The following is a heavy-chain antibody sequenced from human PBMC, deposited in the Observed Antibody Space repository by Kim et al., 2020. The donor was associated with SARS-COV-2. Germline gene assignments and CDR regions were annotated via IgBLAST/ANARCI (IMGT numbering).Heavy chain of an antibody. Sequence: GESLKISCKGSGYSFTSYWIGWVRQMPGKGLEWMGIIYPGDSDTRYSPSFQGQVTISADKSISTAYLQWSSPKASDTAMYYCARLEGSVLRYFDWLSHPFNWFDPWGQGTLVTVSS. CDR3: ARLEGSVLRYFDWLSHPFNWFDP. J-gene: IGHJ5*02. CDR1: GYSFTSYW. V-gene: IGHV5-51*01. D-gene: IGHD3-9*01. CDR2: IYPGDSDT.